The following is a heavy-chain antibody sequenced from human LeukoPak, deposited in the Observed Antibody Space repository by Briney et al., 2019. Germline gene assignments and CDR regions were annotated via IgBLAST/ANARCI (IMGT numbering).Heavy chain of an antibody. J-gene: IGHJ5*02. CDR2: IYTSGST. D-gene: IGHD3-10*01. V-gene: IGHV4-4*07. Sequence: SETLSLTCTVSGGSISSYYWSWIRQPAGKGLEWIGRIYTSGSTNYNPSLKSRVTISVDTSKNQFSLKLSSVTAADTAVYYCARCRSDYGSGSFNWFDPWGQGTLVTVSS. CDR3: ARCRSDYGSGSFNWFDP. CDR1: GGSISSYY.